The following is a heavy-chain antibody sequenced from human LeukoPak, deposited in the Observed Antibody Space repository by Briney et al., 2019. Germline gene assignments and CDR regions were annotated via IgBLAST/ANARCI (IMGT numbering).Heavy chain of an antibody. V-gene: IGHV4-34*01. Sequence: SETLSLTCAVYGGSFSGYYWSWIRQPPGKGLEWIGEINHSGSTNYNPSLKSRVTISVDTSKNQFSLKLSSVTAADTAVYYCAREPKRGVWSGYYTFDYWGQGTLVTVSS. CDR3: AREPKRGVWSGYYTFDY. J-gene: IGHJ4*02. D-gene: IGHD3-3*01. CDR1: GGSFSGYY. CDR2: INHSGST.